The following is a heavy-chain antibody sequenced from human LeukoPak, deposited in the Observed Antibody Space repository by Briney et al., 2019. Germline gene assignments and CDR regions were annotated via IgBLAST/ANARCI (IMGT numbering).Heavy chain of an antibody. D-gene: IGHD3-10*01. J-gene: IGHJ4*02. V-gene: IGHV3-48*03. Sequence: PGGSLRLSCAASGFTFSSYEMNWVRQAPGKGLEWVSYISGSGSTIYYADSVKGRFTISRDNAKNSLYLQMNSLRAEDTAVYYCARDRNVGWFGELSDLDYWGQGTLVTVSS. CDR3: ARDRNVGWFGELSDLDY. CDR2: ISGSGSTI. CDR1: GFTFSSYE.